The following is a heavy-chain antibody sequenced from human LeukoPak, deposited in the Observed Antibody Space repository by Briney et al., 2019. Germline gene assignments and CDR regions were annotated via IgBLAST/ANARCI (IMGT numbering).Heavy chain of an antibody. D-gene: IGHD3-22*01. CDR1: GGSISSGGYY. CDR2: IYYSGST. CDR3: ARGRFTMKAFDI. J-gene: IGHJ3*02. V-gene: IGHV4-31*03. Sequence: SETLSLTCTVSGGSISSGGYYWSWIRQHPGKGLEWIGYIYYSGSTYYNPSLKSRVTISVDTSKNQFSLKLSSVTAADTAVYYCARGRFTMKAFDIWGQGTMVTVSS.